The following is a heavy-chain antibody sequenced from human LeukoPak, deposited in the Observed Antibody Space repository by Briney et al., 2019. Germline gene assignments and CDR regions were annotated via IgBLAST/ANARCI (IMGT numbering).Heavy chain of an antibody. CDR3: ARHLGRNNWFDP. CDR1: GYSIRSGYY. J-gene: IGHJ5*02. CDR2: IYHSGST. V-gene: IGHV4-38-2*02. Sequence: SETLSLTCTGSGYSIRSGYYWGWIRQSPGKGLEWIGNIYHSGSTYYNPSLKSRVTISVNTSKNQFSLKLSSVTAADTDVYYCARHLGRNNWFDPWGQGTLVTVSS. D-gene: IGHD3-3*02.